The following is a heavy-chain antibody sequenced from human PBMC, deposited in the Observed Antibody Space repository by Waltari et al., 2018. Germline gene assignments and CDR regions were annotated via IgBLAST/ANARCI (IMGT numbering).Heavy chain of an antibody. Sequence: QVQLQESGPGLVKPSETLSLTCTVSGGSISRYYWSWSRHPPGKGLELIGYIYYSVRTNYNPSLKSRFTISVDTSKNQFSLKLSSVTAADTAVYYCARGRYSSGWYGGDYWGQGTLVTVSS. CDR1: GGSISRYY. D-gene: IGHD6-19*01. J-gene: IGHJ4*02. V-gene: IGHV4-59*01. CDR3: ARGRYSSGWYGGDY. CDR2: IYYSVRT.